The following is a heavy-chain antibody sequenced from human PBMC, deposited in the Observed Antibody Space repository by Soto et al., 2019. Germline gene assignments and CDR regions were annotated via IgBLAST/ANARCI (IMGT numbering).Heavy chain of an antibody. D-gene: IGHD1-26*01. CDR3: ARLTVVSTYFFDY. CDR1: GDSISSGGYS. CDR2: VFQIGST. J-gene: IGHJ4*02. Sequence: SETLSLTCAVSGDSISSGGYSWSWIRQPPGKGLEWIGYVFQIGSTSYNPSLKSRVSISVDTSKSQFSLDLKSVTATDTAVYFCARLTVVSTYFFDYWGQGALVTVSS. V-gene: IGHV4-30-2*01.